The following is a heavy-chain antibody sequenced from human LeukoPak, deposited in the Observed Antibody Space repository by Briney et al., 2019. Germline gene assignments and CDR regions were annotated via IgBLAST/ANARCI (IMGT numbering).Heavy chain of an antibody. D-gene: IGHD3-10*01. CDR2: FYSSENT. CDR1: GGSIGDSH. CDR3: ATYYGGGGGRGY. Sequence: SETLSLTCTVSGGSIGDSHWAWIRLPPGKGLEWIGYFYSSENTKYNPSLNSRVTISVDTSKNQFSLKLSSVTTADTAIYYCATYYGGGGGRGYWGQGTLVTVSS. J-gene: IGHJ4*02. V-gene: IGHV4-59*01.